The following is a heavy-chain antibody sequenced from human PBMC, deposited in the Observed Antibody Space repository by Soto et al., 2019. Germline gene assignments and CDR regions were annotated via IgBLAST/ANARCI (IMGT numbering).Heavy chain of an antibody. D-gene: IGHD2-2*01. CDR1: GFTFSSYG. V-gene: IGHV3-33*01. Sequence: QVQLVESGGGVVQPGRSLRLSCAASGFTFSSYGMHWVRQAPGKGLEWVAVIWYDGSNRYHADSVKGRFTISRDNSKNTLYLQMNSLRAEDTAVYYCARDPYLYCSSTSCRHWFDPWGQGTLVTVSS. CDR3: ARDPYLYCSSTSCRHWFDP. J-gene: IGHJ5*02. CDR2: IWYDGSNR.